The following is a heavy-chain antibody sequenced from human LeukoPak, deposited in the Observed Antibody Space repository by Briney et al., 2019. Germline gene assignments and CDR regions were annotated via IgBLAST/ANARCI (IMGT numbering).Heavy chain of an antibody. J-gene: IGHJ4*02. V-gene: IGHV3-23*01. CDR1: GFTFSSFA. CDR3: AKVSGPFWSGSDYFDY. Sequence: GGSLRLSCAASGFTFSSFAMSWVRQAPGKGLEWVSGISGIDGSTYYADSVKGRFTISRDNSKNTLYLQMNSLRAEDTAVYYCAKVSGPFWSGSDYFDYWGQGTLVTVSS. D-gene: IGHD3-3*01. CDR2: ISGIDGST.